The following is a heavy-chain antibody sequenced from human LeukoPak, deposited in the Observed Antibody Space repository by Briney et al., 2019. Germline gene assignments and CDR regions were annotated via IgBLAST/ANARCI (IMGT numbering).Heavy chain of an antibody. D-gene: IGHD3-22*01. CDR3: AREGYYDSSGDSNRISY. CDR2: INSDGRTT. Sequence: GGSLRLSCEASEFTFSSYWMHWVRQAPGKGLVWVSRINSDGRTTIYADSVKGRSTISRDNAKNTLYLQMNSLRAEDTAVYYCAREGYYDSSGDSNRISYWGQGTLVTVSS. J-gene: IGHJ4*02. V-gene: IGHV3-74*01. CDR1: EFTFSSYW.